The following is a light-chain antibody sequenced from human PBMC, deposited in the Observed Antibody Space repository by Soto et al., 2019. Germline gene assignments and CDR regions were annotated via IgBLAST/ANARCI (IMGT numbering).Light chain of an antibody. J-gene: IGKJ5*01. CDR2: GAS. Sequence: ENVLTQSPGTLSLSPGERATLSCRASQTVSSYLTWYQQRPGQAPRLLIYGASKRATGIPDRFSGSGSGPDFTLTISSLEPEDFALYYCQQYGTSPITFGQGTRLEIK. CDR1: QTVSSY. CDR3: QQYGTSPIT. V-gene: IGKV3-20*01.